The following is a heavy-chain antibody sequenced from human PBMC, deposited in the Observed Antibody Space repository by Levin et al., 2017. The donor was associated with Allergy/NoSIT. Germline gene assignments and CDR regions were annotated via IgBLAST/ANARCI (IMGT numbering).Heavy chain of an antibody. Sequence: GGSLRLSCAASGFTFDDYAMHWVRQAPGKGLEWVSGISWNSGSIGYADSVKGRFTISRDNAKNSLYLQMNSLRAEDTALYYCAKDRGIAAAGNLYYYYGMDVWGQGTTVTVSS. CDR1: GFTFDDYA. V-gene: IGHV3-9*01. CDR2: ISWNSGSI. J-gene: IGHJ6*02. D-gene: IGHD6-13*01. CDR3: AKDRGIAAAGNLYYYYGMDV.